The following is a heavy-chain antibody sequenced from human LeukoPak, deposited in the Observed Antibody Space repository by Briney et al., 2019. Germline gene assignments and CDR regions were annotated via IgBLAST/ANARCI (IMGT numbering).Heavy chain of an antibody. Sequence: GGSLRLSCAASGYTFTSYYMHWVRQAPGQGLEWMGIINPSGGSTSYAQKFQGRVTMTRDTSTSTVYMELSSLRSEDTAVYYCARSDDYVWGSYRYFLDYWGQGTLVTVSS. CDR3: ARSDDYVWGSYRYFLDY. CDR2: INPSGGST. CDR1: GYTFTSYY. J-gene: IGHJ4*02. V-gene: IGHV1-46*01. D-gene: IGHD3-16*02.